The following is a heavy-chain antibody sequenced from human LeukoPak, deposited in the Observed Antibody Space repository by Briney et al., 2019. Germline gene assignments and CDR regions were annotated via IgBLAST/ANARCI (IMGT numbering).Heavy chain of an antibody. CDR1: GSTFSDYY. V-gene: IGHV3-11*01. D-gene: IGHD3-22*01. CDR2: ISSSGSTI. CDR3: ASGYDSSGYYYPGGFSFDY. Sequence: GGSLRLSCAASGSTFSDYYMSWIRQAPGKGLEWVSYISSSGSTIYYADSVKGRFTISRDNAKNSLYLQMNSLRAEDTAVYYCASGYDSSGYYYPGGFSFDYWGQGTLVTVSS. J-gene: IGHJ4*02.